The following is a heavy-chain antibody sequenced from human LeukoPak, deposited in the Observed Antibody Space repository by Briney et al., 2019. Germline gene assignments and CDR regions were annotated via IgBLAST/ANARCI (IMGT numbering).Heavy chain of an antibody. CDR3: ARSQYDAWIQLWLFDY. J-gene: IGHJ4*02. CDR1: GRSLSSYY. D-gene: IGHD5-18*01. CDR2: IYTSGST. V-gene: IGHV4-4*07. Sequence: SETLSLTWTVSGRSLSSYYWSWIRQPAGKGLEWIGRIYTSGSTNYNPSLKSRVTMSVDTSKNQFSLKLSSVTAADTAVYYCARSQYDAWIQLWLFDYWGQGTLVTVSS.